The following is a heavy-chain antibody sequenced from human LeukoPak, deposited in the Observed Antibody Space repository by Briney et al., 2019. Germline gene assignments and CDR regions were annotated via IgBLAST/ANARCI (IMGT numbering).Heavy chain of an antibody. CDR3: ARRSAGSRSFDF. D-gene: IGHD1-1*01. CDR1: GGSTSSSNYY. CDR2: IYCSGST. Sequence: SETLSLTCTVSGGSTSSSNYYWGWIRQPPGKGLEWIGTIYCSGSTYYNPSLKSRVAMSVDTSKNQFSLKLSSVIAADTAVYYCARRSAGSRSFDFWGQGTPVTVSS. J-gene: IGHJ4*02. V-gene: IGHV4-39*01.